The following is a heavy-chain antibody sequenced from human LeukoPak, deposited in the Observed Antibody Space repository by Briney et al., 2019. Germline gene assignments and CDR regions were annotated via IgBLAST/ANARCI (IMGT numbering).Heavy chain of an antibody. Sequence: PGGSLRLSCAASGFTFSIYVMSWVRQPPGKGLEWVSAIGGGDGDTYYADSVKGRFIISRDNPSNTLFLQMNSLTAEDTAVYYCAKVFLDSSTWGQGTPVTVSS. CDR1: GFTFSIYV. D-gene: IGHD2-2*01. J-gene: IGHJ4*02. CDR3: AKVFLDSST. CDR2: IGGGDGDT. V-gene: IGHV3-23*01.